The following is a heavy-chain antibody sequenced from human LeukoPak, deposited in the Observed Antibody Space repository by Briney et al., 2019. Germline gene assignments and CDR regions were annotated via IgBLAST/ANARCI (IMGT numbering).Heavy chain of an antibody. CDR3: ARRDVVVVAAIFSWFDP. D-gene: IGHD2-15*01. J-gene: IGHJ5*02. V-gene: IGHV4-39*07. CDR1: GGSISSSSYY. Sequence: SETLSLTCTVSGGSISSSSYYWGWIRQPPGKGLGWIGSIYYSGSTYYNPSLKGRVTISVDTSKNQFSLKLSSVTAADTAVYYCARRDVVVVAAIFSWFDPWGQGTLVTVSS. CDR2: IYYSGST.